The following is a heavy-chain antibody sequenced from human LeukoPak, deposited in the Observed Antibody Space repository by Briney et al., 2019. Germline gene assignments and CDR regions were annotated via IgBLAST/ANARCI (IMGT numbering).Heavy chain of an antibody. CDR1: GGSFSGYY. Sequence: PSETLSLTCAVYGGSFSGYYWSWIRQPPGKGLEWIGEINHSGSTNYNPSLKSRVTISVDTSKNQFSLKLSSVTAADTAVYYCARIIVVVPAAIGYGMDVWGQGTTVTVSS. J-gene: IGHJ6*02. CDR2: INHSGST. D-gene: IGHD2-2*01. V-gene: IGHV4-34*01. CDR3: ARIIVVVPAAIGYGMDV.